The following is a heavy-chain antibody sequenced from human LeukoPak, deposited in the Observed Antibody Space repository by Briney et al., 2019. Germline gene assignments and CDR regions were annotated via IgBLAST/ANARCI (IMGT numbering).Heavy chain of an antibody. CDR3: ARAEWSATTKFDY. CDR1: GYSFTDYY. J-gene: IGHJ4*02. Sequence: GASVKVSCKASGYSFTDYYMHWVRQAPGQGLEWMGWIYPYSGGTNYAQGFQGRVTMTRDTSISTAYMELSRLRSDDTAVYYCARAEWSATTKFDYWGQGTLVTVSS. CDR2: IYPYSGGT. D-gene: IGHD1/OR15-1a*01. V-gene: IGHV1-2*02.